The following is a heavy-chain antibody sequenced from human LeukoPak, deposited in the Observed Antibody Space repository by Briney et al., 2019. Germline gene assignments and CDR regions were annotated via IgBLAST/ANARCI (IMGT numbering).Heavy chain of an antibody. CDR3: ARGRVTWFGEFHPYGMDV. Sequence: PSETLSLTCAVYGGSFSGYYWSWIRQPPGKGLEWIGEINHSGSSNYNPSLKSRVTISVDTSKNQFSLKLSSVTAADTAVYYCARGRVTWFGEFHPYGMDVWGQGTTVTVSS. CDR1: GGSFSGYY. J-gene: IGHJ6*02. V-gene: IGHV4-34*01. D-gene: IGHD3-10*01. CDR2: INHSGSS.